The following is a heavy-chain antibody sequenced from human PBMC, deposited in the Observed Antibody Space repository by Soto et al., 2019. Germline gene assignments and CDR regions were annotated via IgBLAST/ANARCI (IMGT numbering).Heavy chain of an antibody. V-gene: IGHV3-48*02. D-gene: IGHD3-10*01. J-gene: IGHJ4*02. CDR1: GFTFSSYS. CDR2: ISSSSSTI. Sequence: GGSLRLSCAASGFTFSSYSMNWVRQAPGKGLEWVSYISSSSSTIYYADSVKGRFTISRDNAKNSLYLQMNSLRDEDTAVYYCARHLLEWFGELPQSHFDYWGQGTLVTVTS. CDR3: ARHLLEWFGELPQSHFDY.